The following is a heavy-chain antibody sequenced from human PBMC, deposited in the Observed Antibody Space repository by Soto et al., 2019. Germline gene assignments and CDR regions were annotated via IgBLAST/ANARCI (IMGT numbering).Heavy chain of an antibody. J-gene: IGHJ4*02. CDR3: ARRQYGDISGADY. D-gene: IGHD2-21*01. Sequence: QVQLVESGGGVVQPGRSLRLSCAASGFIFGSYGMHWVRQAPGKGLEWVALTWFDGSNSYYADSVKGRFTISRDNSNNMLYLQMNNLRAEDTAVYYCARRQYGDISGADYWGQGTQVTVSS. CDR2: TWFDGSNS. V-gene: IGHV3-33*01. CDR1: GFIFGSYG.